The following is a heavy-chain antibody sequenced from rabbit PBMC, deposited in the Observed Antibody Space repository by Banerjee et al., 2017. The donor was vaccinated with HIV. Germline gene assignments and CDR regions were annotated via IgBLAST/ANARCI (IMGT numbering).Heavy chain of an antibody. D-gene: IGHD8-1*01. J-gene: IGHJ6*01. CDR1: GFSVSSGYY. Sequence: QQQLVESGGGLVQPEGSLTLTCTASGFSVSSGYYMCWVRQAPGKGLEWIGCIYTGSGNTYYASWAKGRFTISKTSSTTVILQMTSLTAADTATYFCARDTGSSFSSYGMDLWGPGTLVTVS. CDR3: ARDTGSSFSSYGMDL. V-gene: IGHV1S45*01. CDR2: IYTGSGNT.